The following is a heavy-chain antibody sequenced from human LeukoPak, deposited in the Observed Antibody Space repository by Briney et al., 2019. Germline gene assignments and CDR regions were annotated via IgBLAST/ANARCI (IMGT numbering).Heavy chain of an antibody. CDR3: AGRLSGRYYFDY. D-gene: IGHD1-26*01. J-gene: IGHJ4*02. Sequence: GGSLRLSCAASGFTFSSYAMHWVRQAPGKGLEWVAVISYDGSNKYYADSVKGRFTISRDNSKNTLYLQMNSLRAEDTAVYYCAGRLSGRYYFDYWGQGTLVTVSS. CDR2: ISYDGSNK. V-gene: IGHV3-30-3*01. CDR1: GFTFSSYA.